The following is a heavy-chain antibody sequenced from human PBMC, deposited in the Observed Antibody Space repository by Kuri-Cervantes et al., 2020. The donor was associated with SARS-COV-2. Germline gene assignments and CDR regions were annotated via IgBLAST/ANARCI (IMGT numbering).Heavy chain of an antibody. D-gene: IGHD3-16*01. CDR1: GGSITSADYY. CDR2: IYYTGST. J-gene: IGHJ2*01. CDR3: ARDMRSAESAFDL. V-gene: IGHV4-30-4*08. Sequence: SETLSLTCTVSGGSITSADYYWSWIRQPPGKGLEWIGFIYYTGSTYYIPSLKSRLSISLDTSKNQFSLKLSSVTAADTAVYYCARDMRSAESAFDLWGRGTLVTVSS.